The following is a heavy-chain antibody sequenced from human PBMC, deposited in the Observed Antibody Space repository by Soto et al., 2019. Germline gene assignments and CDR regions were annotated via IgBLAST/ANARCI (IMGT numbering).Heavy chain of an antibody. Sequence: QLQLQESGPGLVTPSETLSLTCTVSGGSISSSSYYWGWIRQPPGTWLEWIGSIYYSGSTYYNPSMMSRVTISVDTSKNQFSLQLTSVTAADTAVYYCARQEITMVRAFNWFDPWGQGTLVTVSS. CDR2: IYYSGST. D-gene: IGHD3-10*01. CDR1: GGSISSSSYY. CDR3: ARQEITMVRAFNWFDP. V-gene: IGHV4-39*01. J-gene: IGHJ5*02.